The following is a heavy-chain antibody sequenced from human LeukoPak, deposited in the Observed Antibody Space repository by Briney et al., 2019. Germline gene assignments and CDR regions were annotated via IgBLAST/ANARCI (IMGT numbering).Heavy chain of an antibody. Sequence: GASVKASCKASGYTFTSYAMHWVRQAPGQRLEWMGWINAGNGNTKYSQKFQGRVTITRDTSASTAYMELSSLRSEDTAVYYCARRHSYGSGFDYWGQGTLVTVSS. CDR1: GYTFTSYA. CDR2: INAGNGNT. J-gene: IGHJ4*02. CDR3: ARRHSYGSGFDY. V-gene: IGHV1-3*01. D-gene: IGHD5-18*01.